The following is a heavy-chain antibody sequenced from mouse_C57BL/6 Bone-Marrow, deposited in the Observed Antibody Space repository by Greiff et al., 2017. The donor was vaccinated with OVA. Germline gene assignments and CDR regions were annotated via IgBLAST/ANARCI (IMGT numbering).Heavy chain of an antibody. CDR1: GYTFTSYW. CDR2: IDPSDSYT. J-gene: IGHJ2*01. CDR3: ARPTVVPFDY. V-gene: IGHV1-50*01. D-gene: IGHD1-1*01. Sequence: VQLQQPGAELVKPGASVKLSCKASGYTFTSYWMQWVKQRPGQGLEWIGEIDPSDSYTNYNQKFKGKATLTVDTSSSTAYMQLSSLTSEDSAVYYCARPTVVPFDYWGQGTTLTVSS.